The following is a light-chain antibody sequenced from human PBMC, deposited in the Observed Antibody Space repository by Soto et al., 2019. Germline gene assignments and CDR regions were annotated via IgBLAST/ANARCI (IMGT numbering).Light chain of an antibody. CDR1: SSDVGGYNY. CDR3: SSYAGSNNVV. V-gene: IGLV2-8*01. CDR2: EVS. Sequence: QSALSLPPSASGSPGQSVTISCTGTSSDVGGYNYVSWYQQHPGKAPKLMIYEVSKRPSGVPDRFSGSKSGNTASLTVSGLQAEDDSDYYCSSYAGSNNVVFGGGTKVTVL. J-gene: IGLJ2*01.